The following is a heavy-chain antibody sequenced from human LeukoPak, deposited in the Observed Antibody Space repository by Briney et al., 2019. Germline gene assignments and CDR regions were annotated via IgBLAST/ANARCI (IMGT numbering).Heavy chain of an antibody. CDR3: ARDSRSGDFWSGTFGY. J-gene: IGHJ4*02. Sequence: GGSLRLSCAASGFTFSSYWMSWVRQAPGKGLEWVANIKQDGSEKYYVDSVKGRFTISRDNAKNSLYLQMNSLRAEDTAVYYCARDSRSGDFWSGTFGYWGQGTLVTVSS. CDR2: IKQDGSEK. CDR1: GFTFSSYW. D-gene: IGHD3-3*01. V-gene: IGHV3-7*01.